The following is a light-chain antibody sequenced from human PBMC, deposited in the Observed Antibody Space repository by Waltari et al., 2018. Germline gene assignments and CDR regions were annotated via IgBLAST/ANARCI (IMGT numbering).Light chain of an antibody. Sequence: QSVLTQPPSASATPGQRVTISCSGSSSNTGNNFVYWYRQLPGTAPKLLIYGNNQRPSGVPDRFSGSKSGTSASLAISGLRSEDEADYYCAAWDDSLSVVFGGGTKLTVL. CDR2: GNN. V-gene: IGLV1-47*01. CDR1: SSNTGNNF. CDR3: AAWDDSLSVV. J-gene: IGLJ2*01.